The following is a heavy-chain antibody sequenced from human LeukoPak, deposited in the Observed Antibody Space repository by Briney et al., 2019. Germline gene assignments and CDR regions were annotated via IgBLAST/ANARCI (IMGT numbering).Heavy chain of an antibody. CDR1: GGSFSNYY. D-gene: IGHD3-10*01. CDR3: ASSASGNYYDGFDI. CDR2: IYHSGSG. J-gene: IGHJ3*02. V-gene: IGHV4-34*01. Sequence: NPSEILSLTCAVYGGSFSNYYWSWIRQPPGKGLEWIGEIYHSGSGNYNPSLKSRVAISVDTSKKQFSLQLGSVAAADTAVYYCASSASGNYYDGFDIWGQGTMVTVSS.